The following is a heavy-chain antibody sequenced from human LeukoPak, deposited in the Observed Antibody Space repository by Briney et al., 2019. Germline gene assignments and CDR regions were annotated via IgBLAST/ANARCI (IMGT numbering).Heavy chain of an antibody. J-gene: IGHJ4*02. CDR1: GYTFINYG. V-gene: IGHV1-18*01. CDR3: ARDQGIVTRYWLDH. Sequence: ASVKVSCKASGYTFINYGFSWVRQAPGQGLEWVGWISAYNGDTKYAPNFQGRVIMTTDTATSTGYMELRSLKSDDTAVYYCARDQGIVTRYWLDHWGQGTRVTVSS. D-gene: IGHD3-9*01. CDR2: ISAYNGDT.